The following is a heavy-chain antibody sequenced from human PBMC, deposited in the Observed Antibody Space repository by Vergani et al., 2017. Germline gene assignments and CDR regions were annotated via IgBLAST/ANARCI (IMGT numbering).Heavy chain of an antibody. Sequence: QLQLQESGPGLVKPSATLSLTCSVSGASIRSSNYYWGWIRQPPGKGLEWIARIYYRGSTYYNPSLKSRVTISVDTSKNHFSLELSSVTAADTAVYFCAGHSTVEWLVKLGWIDPWGQGILVTVSS. J-gene: IGHJ5*02. CDR1: GASIRSSNYY. CDR2: IYYRGST. D-gene: IGHD6-19*01. V-gene: IGHV4-39*01. CDR3: AGHSTVEWLVKLGWIDP.